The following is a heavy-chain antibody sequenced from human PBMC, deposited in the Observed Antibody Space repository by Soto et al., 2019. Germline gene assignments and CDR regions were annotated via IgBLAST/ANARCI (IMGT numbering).Heavy chain of an antibody. CDR3: ARSEYSVFDF. J-gene: IGHJ4*01. V-gene: IGHV2-5*02. CDR2: IYWDDDK. CDR1: GFSLSTSKLG. D-gene: IGHD2-15*01. Sequence: ESGPTLVNPTQTLTLTCTFSGFSLSTSKLGVGWIRQPPGKALEWLALIYWDDDKRYSAFLKRRLTITKDTSKNQVVLRMTNMDPVDTATYYCARSEYSVFDFWGQGTLVTVSS.